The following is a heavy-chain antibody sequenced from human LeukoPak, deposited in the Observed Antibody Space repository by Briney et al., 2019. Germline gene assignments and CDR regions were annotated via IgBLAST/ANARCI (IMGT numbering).Heavy chain of an antibody. Sequence: GGSLRLSCAASGFTFSSYAMSWVRQAPGKGLEWVSAISGSGGSTYYADSVKGRFTISRDNSKNTLYLQMNSLRAEDTAVYYCAKSDEFWSGYYRFDPWGQGTLVTVSS. V-gene: IGHV3-23*01. CDR1: GFTFSSYA. J-gene: IGHJ5*02. D-gene: IGHD3-3*01. CDR3: AKSDEFWSGYYRFDP. CDR2: ISGSGGST.